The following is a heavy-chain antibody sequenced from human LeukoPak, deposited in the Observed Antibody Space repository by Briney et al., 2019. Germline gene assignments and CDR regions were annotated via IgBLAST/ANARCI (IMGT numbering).Heavy chain of an antibody. CDR2: IYSGGNT. CDR1: GLNVKNNY. Sequence: GGALRLSCVTSGLNVKNNYMFWVRQSPVKGLEWVSIIYSGGNTFYADSVKGRFTISRDNSKNTLYLQMTSLRAEDTGVYYCAREFDYGTLPGPYWGPGTLVIVSS. J-gene: IGHJ4*02. CDR3: AREFDYGTLPGPY. D-gene: IGHD3-9*01. V-gene: IGHV3-53*01.